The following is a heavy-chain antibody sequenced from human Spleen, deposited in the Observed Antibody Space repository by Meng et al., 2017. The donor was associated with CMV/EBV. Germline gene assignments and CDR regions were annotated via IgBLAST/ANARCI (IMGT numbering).Heavy chain of an antibody. CDR1: GYTFTSYY. J-gene: IGHJ6*02. CDR3: ARAIRQFEDYYYGMDV. CDR2: INPSGGST. Sequence: ASVKVSCKASGYTFTSYYMHWVRQAPGQGLEWMGIINPSGGSTSYAQKFQGRVTMTRDTSTSTVYMELSSLRSEDTAVYYCARAIRQFEDYYYGMDVWGQGTTVTVSS. V-gene: IGHV1-46*01. D-gene: IGHD3-9*01.